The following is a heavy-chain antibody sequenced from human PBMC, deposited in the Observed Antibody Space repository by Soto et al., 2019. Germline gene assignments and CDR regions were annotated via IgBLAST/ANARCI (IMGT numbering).Heavy chain of an antibody. CDR3: GTNTGIDSYYHGMDV. V-gene: IGHV1-69*13. CDR2: IIPIFGTA. Sequence: SVKVSCKASGGTFSSYAISWVRQAPGQGLEWMGGIIPIFGTANYAQKFQGRVTITADESTSTAYMELSSLRSEDTAVYYCGTNTGIDSYYHGMDVWGQGTTVTVSS. D-gene: IGHD5-18*01. CDR1: GGTFSSYA. J-gene: IGHJ6*02.